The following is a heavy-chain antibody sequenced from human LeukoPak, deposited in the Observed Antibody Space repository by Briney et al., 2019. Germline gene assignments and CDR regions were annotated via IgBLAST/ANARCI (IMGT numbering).Heavy chain of an antibody. J-gene: IGHJ4*02. D-gene: IGHD1-26*01. V-gene: IGHV4-59*08. Sequence: PSETLSLTCAVYGGSFSSYYWSWIRQPPGKGLEWIGYIYYSGSTNYNPSLKSRVTISGDTSKNQFSLKLSSVTAADTAVYFCARHLRTFNSGSYYSTFDYWGQGTLVTVSS. CDR2: IYYSGST. CDR3: ARHLRTFNSGSYYSTFDY. CDR1: GGSFSSYY.